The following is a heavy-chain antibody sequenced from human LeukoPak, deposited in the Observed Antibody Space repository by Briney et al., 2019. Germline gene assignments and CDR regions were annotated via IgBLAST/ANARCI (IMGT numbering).Heavy chain of an antibody. D-gene: IGHD3-9*01. V-gene: IGHV4-34*01. CDR1: GGSISNYY. J-gene: IGHJ5*02. CDR2: INHSGST. CDR3: ARYSNDILTGTTADLQGGWFDP. Sequence: PSETLSLTCTVSGGSISNYYWSWIRQSPGKGLEWIGEINHSGSTNYNPSLKSRVTISVDTSKNQFSLKLSSVTAADTAVYYCARYSNDILTGTTADLQGGWFDPWGQGTLVTVSS.